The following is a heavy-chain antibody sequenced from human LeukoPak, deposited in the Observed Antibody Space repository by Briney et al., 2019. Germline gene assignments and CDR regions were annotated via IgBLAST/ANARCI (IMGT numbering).Heavy chain of an antibody. D-gene: IGHD3-22*01. CDR3: AKDYVQKYYDSSGYPNDAFDI. CDR1: GFTFSSYA. J-gene: IGHJ3*02. Sequence: GGSLRLSCAASGFTFSSYAMSWVRQAPGKGLEWVSAISGSGGSTYYADSVKGRFTISRDNSKNTLYLQMNSLRAEDTAVYFCAKDYVQKYYDSSGYPNDAFDIWGQGTMVTVSS. V-gene: IGHV3-23*01. CDR2: ISGSGGST.